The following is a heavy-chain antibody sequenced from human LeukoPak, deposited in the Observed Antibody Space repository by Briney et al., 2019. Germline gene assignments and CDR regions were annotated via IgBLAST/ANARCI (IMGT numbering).Heavy chain of an antibody. CDR3: ARRHPWLKGFDP. Sequence: SGPTLVKPKETLTLTCTVSGFSLSTSGVGVGWIRQPPGKALEWVALIFWDDDSRYSPSLKNRLNITKDTSKNQVVLTMTNMDPLDAATYYCARRHPWLKGFDPWGQGILVTVSS. CDR2: IFWDDDS. J-gene: IGHJ5*02. D-gene: IGHD3-3*01. CDR1: GFSLSTSGVG. V-gene: IGHV2-5*02.